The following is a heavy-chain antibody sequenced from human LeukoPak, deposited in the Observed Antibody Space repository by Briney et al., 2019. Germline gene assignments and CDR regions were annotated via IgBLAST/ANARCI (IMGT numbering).Heavy chain of an antibody. CDR3: ARDALSRGSYYAL. CDR1: GGSISSYY. J-gene: IGHJ4*02. Sequence: PSETLSLTCTVSGGSISSYYWSWIRQPAGKGLEWIGRIYTSGSTNYNPSLKSRVTMSVDTSKNQLSLKLSSVTAADTAVYYCARDALSRGSYYALWGQGTLVTVSS. D-gene: IGHD1-26*01. CDR2: IYTSGST. V-gene: IGHV4-4*07.